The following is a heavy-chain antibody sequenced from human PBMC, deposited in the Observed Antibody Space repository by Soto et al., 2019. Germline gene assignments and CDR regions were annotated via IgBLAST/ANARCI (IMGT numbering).Heavy chain of an antibody. CDR1: GGTFSSYA. J-gene: IGHJ4*02. Sequence: QVQLVQSGAEVKKPGSSVKVSCKASGGTFSSYAISWVRQAPGQGLEWMGGIIPIFGTANYVQKFQGRVTITADESTSTAYMELISLRSEDTAVYYGARDVTYNWHCGTAGVMDYWGQGTLVTVSS. V-gene: IGHV1-69*01. D-gene: IGHD1-1*01. CDR3: ARDVTYNWHCGTAGVMDY. CDR2: IIPIFGTA.